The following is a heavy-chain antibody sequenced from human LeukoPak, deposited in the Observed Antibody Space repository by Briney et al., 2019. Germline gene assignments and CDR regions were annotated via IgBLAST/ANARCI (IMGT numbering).Heavy chain of an antibody. J-gene: IGHJ4*02. Sequence: PGGSLRLSCAASGFTFSSYAMSWVRQAPGKGLEWVANIKEDGTETYYVDSVKGRFTISRDNAKNSLYLQMNSLRVEDTAVYYCAKEGRSLQTYWGQGTLVTVSP. V-gene: IGHV3-7*03. CDR3: AKEGRSLQTY. CDR1: GFTFSSYA. CDR2: IKEDGTET. D-gene: IGHD5-24*01.